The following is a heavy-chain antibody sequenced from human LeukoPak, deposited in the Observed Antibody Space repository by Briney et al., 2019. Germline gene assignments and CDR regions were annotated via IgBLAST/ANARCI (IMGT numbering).Heavy chain of an antibody. CDR3: ATRYSSSWSKRWDY. Sequence: GASVKVSCKVSGYTLTELSMHWVRQAPGKGREWMGGFDPEDGETIYAQKFQGRVTMTEDTSTDTAYMELSSLRSEDTAVYYCATRYSSSWSKRWDYWGQGTLVTVSS. J-gene: IGHJ4*02. CDR1: GYTLTELS. V-gene: IGHV1-24*01. CDR2: FDPEDGET. D-gene: IGHD6-13*01.